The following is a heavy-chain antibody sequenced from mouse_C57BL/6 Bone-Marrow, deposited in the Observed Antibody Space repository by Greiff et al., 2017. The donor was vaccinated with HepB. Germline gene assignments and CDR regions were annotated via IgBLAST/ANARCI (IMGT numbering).Heavy chain of an antibody. D-gene: IGHD1-1*01. J-gene: IGHJ4*01. CDR1: GFTFSSYA. CDR3: ERDRGTTVVRAMDY. V-gene: IGHV5-4*01. Sequence: DVMLVESGGGLVKPGGSLKLSCAASGFTFSSYAMSWVRQTPEKRLEWVATISDGGSYTYYPDNVKGRFTISRDNAKNNLYLQMSQLKSEDTAMYYCERDRGTTVVRAMDYWGQGTSVTVSS. CDR2: ISDGGSYT.